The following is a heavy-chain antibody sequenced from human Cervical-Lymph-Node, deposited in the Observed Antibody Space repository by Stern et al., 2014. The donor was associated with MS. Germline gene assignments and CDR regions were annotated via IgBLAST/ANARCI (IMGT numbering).Heavy chain of an antibody. CDR3: AREGGNTAEYFQH. Sequence: QVQLVESGGGVVQPGRSLRLSCAACGFTFSSSGMHWVRQAPGKGLEWLAIIWYDGSNTYYADSVKGRFTISRDNSKNTLYLQMNSLRAEDTAVYYCAREGGNTAEYFQHWGQGTLVTVSS. D-gene: IGHD4-23*01. CDR1: GFTFSSSG. V-gene: IGHV3-33*01. J-gene: IGHJ1*01. CDR2: IWYDGSNT.